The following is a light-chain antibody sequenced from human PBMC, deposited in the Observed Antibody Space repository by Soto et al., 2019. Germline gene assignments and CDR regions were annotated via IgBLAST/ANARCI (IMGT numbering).Light chain of an antibody. V-gene: IGKV3-20*01. CDR2: GAS. CDR1: QSVSSGY. CDR3: QQYGSSIT. J-gene: IGKJ5*01. Sequence: NVVTQSPGTLSLYPGERATLSCRASQSVSSGYLAWYQQKPGQTPRLLIYGASGRATGIPDRFSGSGSGTDFTLTISRLEPEDFAVYFCQQYGSSITFGQGTRLEIK.